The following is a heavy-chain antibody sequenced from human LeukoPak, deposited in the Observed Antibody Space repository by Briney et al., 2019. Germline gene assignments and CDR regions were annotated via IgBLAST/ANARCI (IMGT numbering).Heavy chain of an antibody. J-gene: IGHJ3*02. CDR3: ARVPAAFDI. Sequence: SETLSLTCTVSGGSISTYYWSWIRQPAGKGLEWIGLVDASGRTNYNPSLQSRVTMSVDTSKNQFSLKMSSVTAADTAVYYCARVPAAFDIWGQGRMVTVSS. CDR2: VDASGRT. D-gene: IGHD1-14*01. V-gene: IGHV4-4*07. CDR1: GGSISTYY.